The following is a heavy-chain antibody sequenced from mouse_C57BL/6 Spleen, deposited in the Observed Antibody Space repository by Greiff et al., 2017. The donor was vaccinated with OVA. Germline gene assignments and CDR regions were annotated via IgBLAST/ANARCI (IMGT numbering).Heavy chain of an antibody. V-gene: IGHV5-9-1*02. J-gene: IGHJ1*03. CDR1: GFTFSSYA. Sequence: EVQLVESGEGLVKPGGSLKLSCAASGFTFSSYAMSWVRQTPEKRLEWVAYISSGGDYIYYADTVKGRFTISRDNARNTLYLQMSSLKSEDTAMYYCTRDAPTGRGWYFDVWGTGTTVTVSS. CDR3: TRDAPTGRGWYFDV. D-gene: IGHD4-1*02. CDR2: ISSGGDYI.